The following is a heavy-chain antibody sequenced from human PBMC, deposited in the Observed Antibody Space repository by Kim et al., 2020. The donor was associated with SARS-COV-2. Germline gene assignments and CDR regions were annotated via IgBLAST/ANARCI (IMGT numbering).Heavy chain of an antibody. D-gene: IGHD3-22*01. J-gene: IGHJ4*02. CDR1: GGSFSGYY. CDR2: INHSGST. CDR3: ARGQYYYDSSGYYYNY. V-gene: IGHV4-34*01. Sequence: SETLSLTCAVYGGSFSGYYWSWIRQPPGKGLEWIGEINHSGSTNYNPSLKSRVTISVDTSKNQFSLKLSSVTAADTAVYYCARGQYYYDSSGYYYNYWGQGTLVTVSS.